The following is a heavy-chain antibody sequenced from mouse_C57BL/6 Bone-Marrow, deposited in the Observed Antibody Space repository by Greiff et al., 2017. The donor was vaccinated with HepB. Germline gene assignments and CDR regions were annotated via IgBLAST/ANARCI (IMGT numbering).Heavy chain of an antibody. CDR3: ARQLRLQAMDY. Sequence: EVQRVESGGGLVQPGGSLKLSCAASGFTFSDYGMAWVRQAPRQGPEWVAFISNLAYSIYYADTVTGRFTFSRENAKNTLYLEMSSLRSEDTAMYCCARQLRLQAMDYWGQGTSVTVSS. CDR1: GFTFSDYG. J-gene: IGHJ4*01. V-gene: IGHV5-15*01. D-gene: IGHD3-2*02. CDR2: ISNLAYSI.